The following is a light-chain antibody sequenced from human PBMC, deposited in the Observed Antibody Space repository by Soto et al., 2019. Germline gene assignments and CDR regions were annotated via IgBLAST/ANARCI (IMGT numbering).Light chain of an antibody. CDR3: QQFNTSPPYT. Sequence: AIQLTQSPSSLSASVGDRVTITCRASQGISSALAWYQQKPGKTPKLLIYDASSLESGVPSRFSGSGSGTDFTLTISSLQPEDFATYYCQQFNTSPPYTFGQGTKVDIK. J-gene: IGKJ2*01. CDR1: QGISSA. V-gene: IGKV1-13*02. CDR2: DAS.